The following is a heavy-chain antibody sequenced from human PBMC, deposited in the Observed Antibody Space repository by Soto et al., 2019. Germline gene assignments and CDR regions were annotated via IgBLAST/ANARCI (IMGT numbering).Heavy chain of an antibody. Sequence: QVQLVQSGAEVKKPGSSVKVSCKASGGTFSSYAISWVRQAPGQGLEWMGGIIPIFGTANYAQKFQGRVTITADESTSTAYMELSSLRSEDTAVYYCASHGIPSPNSSLYYYYGMDVWGQGTTVTVSS. CDR3: ASHGIPSPNSSLYYYYGMDV. D-gene: IGHD1-26*01. CDR2: IIPIFGTA. J-gene: IGHJ6*02. CDR1: GGTFSSYA. V-gene: IGHV1-69*12.